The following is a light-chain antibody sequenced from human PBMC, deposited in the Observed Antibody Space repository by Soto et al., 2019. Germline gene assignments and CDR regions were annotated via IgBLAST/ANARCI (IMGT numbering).Light chain of an antibody. CDR1: QSLVHSDGNTY. CDR2: KVS. CDR3: MQGTHWPFT. Sequence: DVVMTQSPLSLPVTLGQPASISCRSSQSLVHSDGNTYLNWFQQRPGQSPRRLIYKVSTRDSGVPDRFSGSGSGTDFSLRISSVEAGDVGVYYCMQGTHWPFTFGQGTKVDIK. J-gene: IGKJ2*01. V-gene: IGKV2-30*02.